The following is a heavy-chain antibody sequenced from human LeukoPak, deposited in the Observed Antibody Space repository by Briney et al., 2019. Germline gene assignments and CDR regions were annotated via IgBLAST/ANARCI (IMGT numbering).Heavy chain of an antibody. CDR1: GYSISSGYY. CDR3: ARVATTTDPPQRPFDY. J-gene: IGHJ4*02. V-gene: IGHV4-38-2*01. Sequence: SETLSLTCAVSGYSISSGYYWGWIRQPPGKGLEWIGSIYYSGSTYYNPSLKSRVTISVDTSKNQFSLKLSSVTAADTAVYYCARVATTTDPPQRPFDYWGQGTLVTVSS. CDR2: IYYSGST. D-gene: IGHD5-12*01.